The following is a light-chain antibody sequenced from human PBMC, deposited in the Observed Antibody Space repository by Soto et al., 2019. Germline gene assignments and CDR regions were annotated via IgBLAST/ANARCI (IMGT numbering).Light chain of an antibody. CDR2: ATS. J-gene: IGKJ1*01. V-gene: IGKV1-39*01. CDR3: QQGYTTRWT. CDR1: QNIRSY. Sequence: DIQMTQSPPSLSASVGDRVTITCRASQNIRSYLNWYQQIPGKAPNLLIYATSILQTGVPSRFSGSGTGTDFTLTINGLQTEDFATYYCQQGYTTRWTFGQGTKVDIK.